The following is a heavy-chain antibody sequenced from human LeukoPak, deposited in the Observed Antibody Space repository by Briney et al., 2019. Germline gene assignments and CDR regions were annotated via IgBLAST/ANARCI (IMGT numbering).Heavy chain of an antibody. CDR2: IKQDGSEK. CDR3: AREALSYYYYDSSGYREFDY. D-gene: IGHD3-22*01. Sequence: GGSLRLSCAASGFTFSSYWMSWVRQAPGKGLEWVANIKQDGSEKYYVDSVKGRFTISRDNAKNSLYLQMNSLRAEDTAVYYCAREALSYYYYDSSGYREFDYWGQGTLVTVSS. CDR1: GFTFSSYW. J-gene: IGHJ4*02. V-gene: IGHV3-7*01.